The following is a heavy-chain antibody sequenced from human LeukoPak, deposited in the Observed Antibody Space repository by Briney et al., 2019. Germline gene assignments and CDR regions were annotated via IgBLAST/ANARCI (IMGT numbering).Heavy chain of an antibody. D-gene: IGHD3-22*01. CDR2: INHSGST. CDR3: ARAHWAYYYDSSGYYYGAHLTYYFDY. V-gene: IGHV4-34*01. Sequence: PSETLSLTCAVYGGSFSGYYWSWIRQPPGKGLEWIGEINHSGSTNYNPSLKSRVTISVDTSKNQFSLKLGSVTAADTAVYYCARAHWAYYYDSSGYYYGAHLTYYFDYWGQGTLVTVSS. CDR1: GGSFSGYY. J-gene: IGHJ4*02.